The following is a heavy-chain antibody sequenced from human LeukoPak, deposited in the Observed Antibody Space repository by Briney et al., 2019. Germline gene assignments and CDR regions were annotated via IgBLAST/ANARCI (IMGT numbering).Heavy chain of an antibody. CDR1: GFTFSTFW. J-gene: IGHJ4*02. D-gene: IGHD5-18*01. CDR2: IRGDGSRQ. V-gene: IGHV3-7*01. CDR3: ARGVDRTAMVPASFDY. Sequence: LTGGSLRLSCVASGFTFSTFWMTWVRQAPGKGLEWVANIRGDGSRQYYVDSVKGRFTISRDNAKNSLYLQMSSLRAEDTSVYYCARGVDRTAMVPASFDYWGQGTLVTVSS.